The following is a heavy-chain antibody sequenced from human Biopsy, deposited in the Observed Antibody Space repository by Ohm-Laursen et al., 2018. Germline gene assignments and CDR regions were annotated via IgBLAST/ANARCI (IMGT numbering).Heavy chain of an antibody. V-gene: IGHV4-4*07. CDR1: GDSINNYY. CDR3: ARGTGRYYVYGAFDI. Sequence: SETLSLTCTVSGDSINNYYWSWIRQRAGQGLVWIVRIYTSGGPNYNLFIESRVIMSVNTSKNQFSLILRSVTAADTAVYYCARGTGRYYVYGAFDIWGQGTVVTVSS. J-gene: IGHJ3*02. D-gene: IGHD1-26*01. CDR2: IYTSGGP.